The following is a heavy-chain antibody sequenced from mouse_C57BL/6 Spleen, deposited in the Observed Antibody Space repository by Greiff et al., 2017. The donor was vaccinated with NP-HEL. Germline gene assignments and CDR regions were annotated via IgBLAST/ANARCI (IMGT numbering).Heavy chain of an antibody. CDR2: IDPEDGET. CDR1: GFNIKDYY. J-gene: IGHJ1*03. Sequence: EGKRQQSGAELVKPGASVKLSCTASGFNIKDYYMHWVKQRTEQGLEWIGRIDPEDGETKYAPKFQGKATITADTSSNTAYLQLSSLTSEDTAVYYCARLVTTRWYFDVWGTGTTVTVSS. CDR3: ARLVTTRWYFDV. V-gene: IGHV14-2*01. D-gene: IGHD2-2*01.